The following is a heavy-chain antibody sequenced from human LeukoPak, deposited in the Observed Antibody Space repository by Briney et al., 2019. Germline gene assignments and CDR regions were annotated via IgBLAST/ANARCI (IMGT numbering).Heavy chain of an antibody. J-gene: IGHJ4*02. CDR3: WRGESAYYPIDY. Sequence: KPGGSLRLSCAASGFTFSNYIMNWVRQAPGKGLEWVSSISSGSSYIYYAYSVKGRFTISRDNAKNSLYLQMNSLRAEDTAVYYCWRGESAYYPIDYWGQGTLVTVSS. D-gene: IGHD3-3*01. CDR1: GFTFSNYI. V-gene: IGHV3-21*01. CDR2: ISSGSSYI.